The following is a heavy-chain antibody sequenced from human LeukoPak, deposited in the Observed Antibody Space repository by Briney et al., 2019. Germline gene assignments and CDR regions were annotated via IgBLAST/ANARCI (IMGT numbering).Heavy chain of an antibody. Sequence: SETLSLTCTVSGGSINRFSWSWIRESPGKGLEWIGYVYYSGSTIYNPSLKSRVTISVDTSKNQFSLKLTSVTAADTAVYYCARDLFTSSWYRWFDPWGQGTLVTVSS. CDR2: VYYSGST. CDR1: GGSINRFS. D-gene: IGHD6-13*01. J-gene: IGHJ5*02. V-gene: IGHV4-59*12. CDR3: ARDLFTSSWYRWFDP.